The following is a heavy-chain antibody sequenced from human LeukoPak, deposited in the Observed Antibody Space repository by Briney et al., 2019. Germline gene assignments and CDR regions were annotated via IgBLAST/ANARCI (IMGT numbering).Heavy chain of an antibody. D-gene: IGHD2-15*01. CDR2: ISYDGSNK. CDR3: AKDLIGGFDY. J-gene: IGHJ4*02. V-gene: IGHV3-30*18. Sequence: PGGSLRLSCAASGFTFSSYGMHWVRQAPGKGLEWVAVISYDGSNKYYADSVKGRFTISRDNSKNTLYLQMNSLRAEDTAVYYCAKDLIGGFDYWGQGTLVTVSS. CDR1: GFTFSSYG.